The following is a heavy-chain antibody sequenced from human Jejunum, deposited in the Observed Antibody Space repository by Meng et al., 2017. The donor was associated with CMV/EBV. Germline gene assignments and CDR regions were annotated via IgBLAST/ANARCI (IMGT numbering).Heavy chain of an antibody. D-gene: IGHD7-27*01. Sequence: VSCKASGYTFNHFYLHWVRQAPGQGLEWMGWVNPNNGGTDYAQKFQGRVIMTSDTSISTVYMELSRLTFDDTAVYYCARGPWGFDLWGQGTLVTVSS. J-gene: IGHJ4*02. CDR1: GYTFNHFY. V-gene: IGHV1-2*02. CDR3: ARGPWGFDL. CDR2: VNPNNGGT.